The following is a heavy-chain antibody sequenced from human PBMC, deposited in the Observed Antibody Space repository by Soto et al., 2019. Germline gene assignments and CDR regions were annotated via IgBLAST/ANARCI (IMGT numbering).Heavy chain of an antibody. CDR1: GGSISSGGYY. V-gene: IGHV4-31*03. J-gene: IGHJ4*02. CDR2: IYYSGST. D-gene: IGHD6-13*01. Sequence: QVQLQESGPGLVKPSQTLSLTCTVSGGSISSGGYYWSWIRQHPGKGLEWIGYIYYSGSTYYNPSLKSRVTSSVDPSKNQFSLKLSSVTAADTAVYYCARDRAGALYFDYWGQGTLVTVSS. CDR3: ARDRAGALYFDY.